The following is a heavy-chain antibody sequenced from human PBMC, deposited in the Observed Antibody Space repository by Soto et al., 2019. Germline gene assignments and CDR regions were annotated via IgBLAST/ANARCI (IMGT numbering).Heavy chain of an antibody. Sequence: SETLSLTCAVSCDSISSYYCMWIRQPPGKGLESIGYLYYGRSANYNPSLKSRVTLSVDTSTNQCSLTLSSMTAADTAVYYCARVPDVWGQGTTVPVSS. CDR1: CDSISSYY. J-gene: IGHJ6*02. CDR2: LYYGRSA. V-gene: IGHV4-59*01. CDR3: ARVPDV.